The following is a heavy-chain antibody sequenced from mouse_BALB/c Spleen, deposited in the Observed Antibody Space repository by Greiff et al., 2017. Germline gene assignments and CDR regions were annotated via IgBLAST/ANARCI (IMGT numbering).Heavy chain of an antibody. J-gene: IGHJ4*01. CDR2: INPYNGGT. CDR3: ARKKVANWDDYYAMDY. V-gene: IGHV1-18*01. Sequence: VQLQQSGPELVKPGASMKISCKASGYSFTGYTMNWVKQSHGKNLEWIGLINPYNGGTSYNQKFKGKATLTVDKSSSTAYMELLSLTSEDSAVYYCARKKVANWDDYYAMDYWGQGTSVTVSS. CDR1: GYSFTGYT. D-gene: IGHD4-1*01.